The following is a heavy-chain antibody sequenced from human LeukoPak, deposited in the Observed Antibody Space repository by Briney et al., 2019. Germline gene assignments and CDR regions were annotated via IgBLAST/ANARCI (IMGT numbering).Heavy chain of an antibody. CDR1: GGSFSGYY. V-gene: IGHV4-34*01. D-gene: IGHD3-10*01. CDR3: ARLVREYDWFDP. J-gene: IGHJ5*02. Sequence: SETLSLTCAVYGGSFSGYYWSWIRQPPGKGLEWIGEINHSGSTNYNPSLKSRVTISVDTSKNQFSLRLTFVTAADTAVYYCARLVREYDWFDPWGQGTLVTVSP. CDR2: INHSGST.